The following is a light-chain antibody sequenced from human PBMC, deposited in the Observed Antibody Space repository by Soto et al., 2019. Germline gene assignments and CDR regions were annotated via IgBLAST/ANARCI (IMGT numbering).Light chain of an antibody. V-gene: IGLV1-40*01. CDR2: DNS. J-gene: IGLJ1*01. CDR3: QSYDSSLSGSYV. Sequence: QSVLTQPPSVSGAPGQRVTISCTGSSSNIGAGYDVHWYPHLPGTAPKLLIYDNSNRPSGVPDRFSGSKSGASASLAITGLQAEDEADYYCQSYDSSLSGSYVFGTGTKVTVL. CDR1: SSNIGAGYD.